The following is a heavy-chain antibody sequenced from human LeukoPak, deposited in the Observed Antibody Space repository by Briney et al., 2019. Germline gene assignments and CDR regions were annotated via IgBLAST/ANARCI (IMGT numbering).Heavy chain of an antibody. J-gene: IGHJ4*02. CDR3: ARGHYIKWLAQGYYLDY. D-gene: IGHD6-19*01. V-gene: IGHV4-34*01. CDR1: GGSFSGYY. CDR2: INHSGST. Sequence: SETLSLTCAVYGGSFSGYYWSWIRQPPGKGLEWIGEINHSGSTNYNPSLKSRVTISVDTSKNQFSLKLSSVTAADTAVYYCARGHYIKWLAQGYYLDYWGQGTLVTVSS.